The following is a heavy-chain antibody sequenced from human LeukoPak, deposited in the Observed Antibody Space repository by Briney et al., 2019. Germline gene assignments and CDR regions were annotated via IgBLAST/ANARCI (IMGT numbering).Heavy chain of an antibody. Sequence: ASVKVSCKVSGYTLTELSMHWVRQAPGKGLEWMGGFDPEDGETIYAQKFQGRVTMTQHTSTDTAYMELCSLRSEDTAVYYCATTGYSGYDGTLVAGNANPFDPWGQGTLVTVPS. V-gene: IGHV1-24*01. D-gene: IGHD5-12*01. J-gene: IGHJ5*02. CDR3: ATTGYSGYDGTLVAGNANPFDP. CDR1: GYTLTELS. CDR2: FDPEDGET.